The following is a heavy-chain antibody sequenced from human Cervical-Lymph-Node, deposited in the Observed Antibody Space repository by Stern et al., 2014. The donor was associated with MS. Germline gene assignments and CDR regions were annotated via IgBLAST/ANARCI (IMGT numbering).Heavy chain of an antibody. Sequence: QLVQSGAEVKKPGASVRVSCTASGYTFTGYYVYWVRQAPGQWLEWMGSINPNTGGTNYPQKFQGRVTMTRDTSINTAYMELTRLNSDDTAVYYCARDQGSALDYWGQGTLVTVSS. CDR3: ARDQGSALDY. V-gene: IGHV1-2*02. D-gene: IGHD2-15*01. CDR1: GYTFTGYY. J-gene: IGHJ4*02. CDR2: INPNTGGT.